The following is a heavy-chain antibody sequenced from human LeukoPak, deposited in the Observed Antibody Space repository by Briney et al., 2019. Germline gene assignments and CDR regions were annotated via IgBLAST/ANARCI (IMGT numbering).Heavy chain of an antibody. CDR3: ARRSTTVTSNWFDP. Sequence: GESLKISCKGSGYSFTNYWIAWVRQMPGKGLEGMGIIYPGDSDTRYSPSFQGQVTISADKSISTAYLQWSSLKASDTAMYYCARRSTTVTSNWFDPWGQGTLVTVSS. D-gene: IGHD4-11*01. V-gene: IGHV5-51*01. J-gene: IGHJ5*02. CDR2: IYPGDSDT. CDR1: GYSFTNYW.